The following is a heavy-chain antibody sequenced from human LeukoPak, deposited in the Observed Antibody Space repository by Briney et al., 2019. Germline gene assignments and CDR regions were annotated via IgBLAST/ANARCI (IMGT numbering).Heavy chain of an antibody. CDR2: ISSDSSHI. CDR3: ARDIVATISAYYYYYMDV. V-gene: IGHV3-21*01. Sequence: GGSLRLSCAASGFTFSGYSMNWVRQAPGKGLEWVSIISSDSSHIYDADSAKGRFTISRDNAKNSLYLQMNSLRPEDTAVYYCARDIVATISAYYYYYMDVWGKGTTVTVSS. CDR1: GFTFSGYS. D-gene: IGHD5-12*01. J-gene: IGHJ6*03.